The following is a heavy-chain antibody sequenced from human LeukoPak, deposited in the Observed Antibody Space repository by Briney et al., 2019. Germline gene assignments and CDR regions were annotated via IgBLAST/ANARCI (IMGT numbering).Heavy chain of an antibody. V-gene: IGHV3-7*01. CDR2: IKQDGSEK. CDR1: GFTFSNYW. CDR3: ARTPLRGATFFTSYPNWFDT. D-gene: IGHD3-10*01. Sequence: GGSLRLSCEASGFTFSNYWMSWVRQAPGKVLEWVANIKQDGSEKNYVDSVKGRFTISRDNAKNSLYLQMSSLRAEDTAVYYCARTPLRGATFFTSYPNWFDTWGQGTLVTVSS. J-gene: IGHJ5*02.